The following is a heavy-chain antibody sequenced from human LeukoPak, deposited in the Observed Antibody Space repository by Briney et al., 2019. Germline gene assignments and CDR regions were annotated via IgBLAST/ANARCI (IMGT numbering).Heavy chain of an antibody. J-gene: IGHJ5*02. CDR1: GFSFSNYS. Sequence: GGSLRLSCVASGFSFSNYSMNWVRQAPGKGPEWVSSITYASSYTYYADFVKGRFTISRDNAKNSLYLQMNSLSAEDTAVYYCARESVRAYNWFDPWGQGILVTDSS. D-gene: IGHD3-10*01. V-gene: IGHV3-21*01. CDR3: ARESVRAYNWFDP. CDR2: ITYASSYT.